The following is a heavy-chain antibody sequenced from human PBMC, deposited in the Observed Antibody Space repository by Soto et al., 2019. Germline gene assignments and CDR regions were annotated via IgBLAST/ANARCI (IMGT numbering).Heavy chain of an antibody. J-gene: IGHJ4*02. D-gene: IGHD6-19*01. V-gene: IGHV2-5*02. CDR1: GFSLSTSGVG. CDR3: AHLAVAAPFDY. Sequence: QITLKESGPPLVKPTQTLTLTCTFSGFSLSTSGVGVGWIRQPPGKALEWLALIYWDDDKRYSPSLKSRLTLTKATSKNHVLVTMTNMDPVDPATYYCAHLAVAAPFDYRGQGTLVTVSS. CDR2: IYWDDDK.